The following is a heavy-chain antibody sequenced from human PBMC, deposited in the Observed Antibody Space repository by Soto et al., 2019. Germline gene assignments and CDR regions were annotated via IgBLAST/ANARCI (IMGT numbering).Heavy chain of an antibody. CDR3: ASTYGSGSYRAPDAFDI. Sequence: ASVKVSCKASGDTFSTYTITWVRQAPGQGLEWMGIINPSGGSTSYAQKFQGRVTMTRDTSTSTVYMELSSLRSEDTAVYYCASTYGSGSYRAPDAFDIWGQGTMVTVSS. D-gene: IGHD3-10*01. J-gene: IGHJ3*02. CDR2: INPSGGST. CDR1: GDTFSTYT. V-gene: IGHV1-46*03.